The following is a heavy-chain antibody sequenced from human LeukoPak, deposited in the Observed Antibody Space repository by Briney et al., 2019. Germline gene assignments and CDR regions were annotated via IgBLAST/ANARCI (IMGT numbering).Heavy chain of an antibody. Sequence: ASVKVSCKASGYSFTAFYIHWVRQAPGQGLEWMGWIHPRSGETNYAYKFRGRVTMTRATSISTAYMDLGSLGSDDTAVYYCARDGEYGTGSYYRGCFDYWGQGILVTVSS. D-gene: IGHD3-10*01. CDR1: GYSFTAFY. J-gene: IGHJ4*02. CDR2: IHPRSGET. V-gene: IGHV1-2*02. CDR3: ARDGEYGTGSYYRGCFDY.